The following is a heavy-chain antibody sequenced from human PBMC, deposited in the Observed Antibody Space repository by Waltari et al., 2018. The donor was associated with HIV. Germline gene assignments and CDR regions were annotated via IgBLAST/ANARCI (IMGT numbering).Heavy chain of an antibody. CDR3: VRESRVYGRDSSYNWFDP. Sequence: QVQLQESGPGLVKPSQTLSLTCTVSGGSIVSGTYYWSWNRQPAGKGLEWIGRIHTSGRTTYNPSLRSGVTIALDASKNQFSWKVNGGTGADSAVYYCVRESRVYGRDSSYNWFDPWGQGTLVAVS. CDR1: GGSIVSGTYY. J-gene: IGHJ5*02. V-gene: IGHV4-61*02. CDR2: IHTSGRT. D-gene: IGHD2-21*02.